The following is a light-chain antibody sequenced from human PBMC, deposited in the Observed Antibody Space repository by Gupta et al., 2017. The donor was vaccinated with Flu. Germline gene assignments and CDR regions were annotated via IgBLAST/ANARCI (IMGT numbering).Light chain of an antibody. J-gene: IGKJ4*01. Sequence: VSASLGDRVTITCRSSQGISSWLAWSQQKPGKAPKLLIYAASSLQSGVPSIFSGSGSGTDFTLTISSLQPEDFATYYCQQATSFPLPFGGGT. CDR1: QGISSW. CDR3: QQATSFPLP. V-gene: IGKV1D-12*01. CDR2: AAS.